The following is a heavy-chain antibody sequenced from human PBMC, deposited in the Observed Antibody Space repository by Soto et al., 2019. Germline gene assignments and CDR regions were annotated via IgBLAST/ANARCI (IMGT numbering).Heavy chain of an antibody. CDR1: GGSISSGGYS. CDR2: IYHSGCT. J-gene: IGHJ6*04. CDR3: ARDQLFLDDRIKIFGGGRRYYDYGMYV. V-gene: IGHV4-30-2*01. Sequence: QLQLQESGSGLVKPSQTLSLTCAVSGGSISSGGYSWSWLRQPPGKGLEWIGDIYHSGCTYYNPSRNSRVTLSVDRSQNQFSPKLSSGTAADTAVYYCARDQLFLDDRIKIFGGGRRYYDYGMYVWGKGTTVNVSS. D-gene: IGHD3-3*01.